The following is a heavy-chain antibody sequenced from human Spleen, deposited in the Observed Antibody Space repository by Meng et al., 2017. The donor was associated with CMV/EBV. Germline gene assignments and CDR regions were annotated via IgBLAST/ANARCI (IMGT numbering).Heavy chain of an antibody. V-gene: IGHV4-4*02. CDR3: ATDGVGVDYFDS. D-gene: IGHD3-10*01. CDR1: GGSITTSNW. CDR2: IFRSGTT. Sequence: SETLSLTCAVSGGSITTSNWWSWVRQPPGKGLEWIGEIFRSGTTNHNPSLKSRVAISLDKSKTQFSLKLRSVTAADTAVYYCATDGVGVDYFDSWGQGTLVTVSS. J-gene: IGHJ4*02.